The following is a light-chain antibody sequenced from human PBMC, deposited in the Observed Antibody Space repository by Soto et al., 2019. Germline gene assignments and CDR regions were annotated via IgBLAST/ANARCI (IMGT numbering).Light chain of an antibody. CDR2: DAS. Sequence: DIQMTQSPSTLSASVGDRVTITCRASQSISSCLAWYQQKPGKAPKLLIYDASSLESGVPSRFSGSGSGTEFTLTISSLQPDDFATYYCQQYNSYSRGFTFGPGTKVDIK. J-gene: IGKJ3*01. V-gene: IGKV1-5*01. CDR1: QSISSC. CDR3: QQYNSYSRGFT.